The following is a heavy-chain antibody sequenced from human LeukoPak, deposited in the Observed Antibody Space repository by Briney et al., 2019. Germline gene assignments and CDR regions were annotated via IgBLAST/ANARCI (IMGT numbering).Heavy chain of an antibody. CDR3: AGEDYFDSSGYASWRFDI. CDR1: GGSISSGSYY. J-gene: IGHJ3*02. V-gene: IGHV4-61*02. D-gene: IGHD3-22*01. CDR2: IYTSGST. Sequence: PSETLSLTCTVSGGSISSGSYYWNWIRQPAGKGLEWIGRIYTSGSTNYNPSLKSRVTISVDTSKNQFSLKLTSVTTADTAVYYCAGEDYFDSSGYASWRFDIWGQGTMVTVSS.